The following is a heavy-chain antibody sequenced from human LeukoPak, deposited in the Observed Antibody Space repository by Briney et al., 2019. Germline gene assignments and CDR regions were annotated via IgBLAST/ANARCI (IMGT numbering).Heavy chain of an antibody. CDR3: ASSGSYRFDY. CDR2: ITASGTAM. D-gene: IGHD1-26*01. V-gene: IGHV3-48*02. J-gene: IGHJ4*02. Sequence: GGSLRLSCAASGFIFSNYGMNWVRQAPGKGLEWVSHITASGTAMFYADSVKGRFTISRDNAKNSLYLQMNSLRDEDTAVYYCASSGSYRFDYWGQGTLVTVSS. CDR1: GFIFSNYG.